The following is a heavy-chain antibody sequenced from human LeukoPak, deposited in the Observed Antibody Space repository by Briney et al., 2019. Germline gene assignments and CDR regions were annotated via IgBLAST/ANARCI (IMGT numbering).Heavy chain of an antibody. Sequence: GPSLRLSCAVSGFTIRIYGMHWVRQAPGKGLEWVAMISHDGGAKYYGDSVKGRFTISRDDSKNTLYLQMNSLSTEDTALYYCAKDWGSSDWYNYFDPWGQGTLVTVSS. CDR3: AKDWGSSDWYNYFDP. J-gene: IGHJ5*02. CDR1: GFTIRIYG. V-gene: IGHV3-30*18. CDR2: ISHDGGAK. D-gene: IGHD6-19*01.